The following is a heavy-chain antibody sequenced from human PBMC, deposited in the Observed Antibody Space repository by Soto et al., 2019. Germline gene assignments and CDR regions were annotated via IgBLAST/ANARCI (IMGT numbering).Heavy chain of an antibody. Sequence: QVQLVESGGGVVQPGRSLRLSCAASGFTFSSYGMHWVRQAPGKGLEWVAVISYDGSNKYYADSVKGRFTISIDNSKNTLYLQMNIMRAEETAVYYCAKDRSPGFDPWGQGTLVTVSS. J-gene: IGHJ5*02. CDR1: GFTFSSYG. D-gene: IGHD3-16*02. CDR2: ISYDGSNK. CDR3: AKDRSPGFDP. V-gene: IGHV3-30*18.